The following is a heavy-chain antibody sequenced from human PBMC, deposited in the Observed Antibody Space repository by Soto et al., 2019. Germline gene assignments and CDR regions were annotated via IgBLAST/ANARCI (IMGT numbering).Heavy chain of an antibody. D-gene: IGHD6-6*01. J-gene: IGHJ4*02. Sequence: PGGSLRLSCAASGFTFSSYWMSWVRQAPGKGLEWVSVIYSGGSTYYAKSVTGRFIISRDNSKSTVYLQMNSLRAEDTAVYYCARDRAISDYRSSGALGLWGQGTLVTVSS. V-gene: IGHV3-66*01. CDR2: IYSGGST. CDR1: GFTFSSYW. CDR3: ARDRAISDYRSSGALGL.